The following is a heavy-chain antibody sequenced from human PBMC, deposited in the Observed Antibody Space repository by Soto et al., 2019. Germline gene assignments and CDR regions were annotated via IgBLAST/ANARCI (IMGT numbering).Heavy chain of an antibody. D-gene: IGHD5-18*01. Sequence: QVQLVQSGAEVKKPGASVKVSCKASGYTFTGYYMHWVRHAPGQVLEWMGWINPNSGGTNYAQKFQGRVTMTRDTSISTAYMELSRLRSDDTAVYYCARNEIAWYSYKDYFDYWGQGTLVTVSS. CDR1: GYTFTGYY. CDR3: ARNEIAWYSYKDYFDY. CDR2: INPNSGGT. J-gene: IGHJ4*02. V-gene: IGHV1-2*02.